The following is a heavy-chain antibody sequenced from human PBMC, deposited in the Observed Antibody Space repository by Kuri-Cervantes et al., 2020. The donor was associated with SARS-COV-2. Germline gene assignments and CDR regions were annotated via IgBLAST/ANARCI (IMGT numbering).Heavy chain of an antibody. CDR2: ISSSSSYI. V-gene: IGHV3-21*01. D-gene: IGHD2-2*01. Sequence: GESLKISCAASGFTFSSYGMHWVRQAPGKGLEWVSSISSSSSYIYYADSVKGRFTISRDNAKNSLYLQMNSLRAEDTAVYYCAREGYCSSTSSSRGYYYYYMDVWGKGTTVTVSS. CDR1: GFTFSSYG. CDR3: AREGYCSSTSSSRGYYYYYMDV. J-gene: IGHJ6*03.